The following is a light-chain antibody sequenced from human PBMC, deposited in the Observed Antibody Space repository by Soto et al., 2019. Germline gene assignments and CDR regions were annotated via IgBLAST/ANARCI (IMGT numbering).Light chain of an antibody. CDR3: SSYTSSSTLGVV. J-gene: IGLJ2*01. CDR1: SSDVGGYNY. CDR2: DVT. Sequence: QSVLTQPASVSGSPGQSITISCTGTSSDVGGYNYVSWYQHHPGKAPKLMIYDVTNRPSGVSDRFSGSKSGNTASLTISGLQAEDEADYYCSSYTSSSTLGVVFGGGTQLTVL. V-gene: IGLV2-14*03.